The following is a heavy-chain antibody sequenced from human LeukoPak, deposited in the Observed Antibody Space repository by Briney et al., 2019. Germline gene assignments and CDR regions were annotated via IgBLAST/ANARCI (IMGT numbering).Heavy chain of an antibody. CDR1: GDSISSYY. V-gene: IGHV4-59*08. Sequence: PSETLSLTCTVYGDSISSYYWSWMRQPPGKGLEWIGYIYYSGSTNYNPSLKSRVTISVDTSKNQFSLKLNSVTAADTAVYYCARGIVGANKARWFDPWGQGTPVTVSS. D-gene: IGHD1-26*01. J-gene: IGHJ5*02. CDR2: IYYSGST. CDR3: ARGIVGANKARWFDP.